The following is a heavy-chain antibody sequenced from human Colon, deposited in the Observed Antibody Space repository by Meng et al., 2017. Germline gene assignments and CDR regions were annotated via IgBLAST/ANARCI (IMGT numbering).Heavy chain of an antibody. CDR3: ARDTLYGTDY. D-gene: IGHD2/OR15-2a*01. Sequence: QVELKESGPGLVRPSPDMSLLCTVSGASINSGGYHWSWVRQHPGRGLEWIGYISDSAATYYNPSLSSRVAISRVGTSMKQFSLNLTSVTAADSAVYYCARDTLYGTDYWGQGILVTVSS. CDR2: ISDSAAT. V-gene: IGHV4-31*03. CDR1: GASINSGGYH. J-gene: IGHJ4*02.